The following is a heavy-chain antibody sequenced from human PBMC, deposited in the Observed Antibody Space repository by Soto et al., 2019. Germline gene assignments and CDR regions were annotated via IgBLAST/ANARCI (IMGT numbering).Heavy chain of an antibody. Sequence: PSETLSVTCTVAGGTSVSVGYYWSLISQHPGKGLEWIGYIYYSGSTYHNPSLKSRVTISVDTSKNQFSLKLSSVTAADTAVYYCASYGSGSYEDYYYYGMDVWGQGTTVTVSS. J-gene: IGHJ6*02. CDR3: ASYGSGSYEDYYYYGMDV. CDR2: IYYSGST. D-gene: IGHD3-10*01. CDR1: GGTSVSVGYY. V-gene: IGHV4-31*03.